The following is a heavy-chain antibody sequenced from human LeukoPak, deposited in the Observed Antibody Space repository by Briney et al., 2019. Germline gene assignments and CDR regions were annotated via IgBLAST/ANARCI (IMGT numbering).Heavy chain of an antibody. CDR3: AREAPISDSSSWYRYYYYYYMDV. Sequence: PSETLSLTCAVYGGSFSGYYWSWVRQPPGKGLEWIGEIYHSGSTNYNPSLKSRVTISVDKSKNQFSLKLSSVTAADTAVYYCAREAPISDSSSWYRYYYYYYMDVWGKGTTVTVSS. CDR2: IYHSGST. CDR1: GGSFSGYY. D-gene: IGHD6-13*01. V-gene: IGHV4-34*01. J-gene: IGHJ6*03.